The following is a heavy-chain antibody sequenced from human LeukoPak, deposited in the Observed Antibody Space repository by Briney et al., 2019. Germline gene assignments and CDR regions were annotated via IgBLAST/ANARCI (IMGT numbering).Heavy chain of an antibody. D-gene: IGHD5-24*01. J-gene: IGHJ3*02. CDR3: ASQRWLQSRAAFDI. Sequence: GESLKISCKGPGYSFTSYWIGWVRQMPGKGLEWMGIIYPGDSDTRYSPSLQGQVTISADKSISTAYLQWSSLKASDTAMYYCASQRWLQSRAAFDIWGQGTMVTVSS. CDR1: GYSFTSYW. CDR2: IYPGDSDT. V-gene: IGHV5-51*01.